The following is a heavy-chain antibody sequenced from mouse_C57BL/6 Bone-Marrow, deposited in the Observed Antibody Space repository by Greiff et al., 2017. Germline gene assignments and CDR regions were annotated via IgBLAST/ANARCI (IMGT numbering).Heavy chain of an antibody. CDR2: IYPRDGST. J-gene: IGHJ1*01. D-gene: IGHD1-1*01. CDR3: ARLEYDGSSGDWYFDV. V-gene: IGHV1-85*01. Sequence: VKLVESGPELVKPGASVKLSCKASGYTFTSYDINWVKQRPGQGLEWIGWIYPRDGSTKYNEKFKGKATLTVDTSSSTAYMELHSLTSEDSAVSSCARLEYDGSSGDWYFDVWGPGTTVTVSS. CDR1: GYTFTSYD.